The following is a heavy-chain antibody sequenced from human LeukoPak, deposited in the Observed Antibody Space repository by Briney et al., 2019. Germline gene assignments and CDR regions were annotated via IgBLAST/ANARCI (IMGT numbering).Heavy chain of an antibody. Sequence: SETLSLTCTVSGGSISSSSYYWGWIRQPPGKGLEWIGSIYYSGSTYYNPSLKSRVTISVDTSKNQFSLKLSSVTAADTAVYYCAKDSGSSGTDYWGQGTLVTVSS. J-gene: IGHJ4*02. V-gene: IGHV4-39*02. CDR3: AKDSGSSGTDY. CDR2: IYYSGST. CDR1: GGSISSSSYY. D-gene: IGHD2-15*01.